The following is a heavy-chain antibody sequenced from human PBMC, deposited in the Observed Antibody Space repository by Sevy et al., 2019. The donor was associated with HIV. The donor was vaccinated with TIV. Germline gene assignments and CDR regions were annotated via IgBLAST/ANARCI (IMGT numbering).Heavy chain of an antibody. CDR3: ARDRQGYYMDV. Sequence: GGSLRLSCAASGFTFSSYAMHWVRQAPGKWLEWVAVISYDGSNKYYADSVKGRFTISRDNSKNTLYLQMNSLRAEDTAVYYCARDRQGYYMDVWGKGTTVTVSS. V-gene: IGHV3-30-3*01. CDR1: GFTFSSYA. J-gene: IGHJ6*03. CDR2: ISYDGSNK.